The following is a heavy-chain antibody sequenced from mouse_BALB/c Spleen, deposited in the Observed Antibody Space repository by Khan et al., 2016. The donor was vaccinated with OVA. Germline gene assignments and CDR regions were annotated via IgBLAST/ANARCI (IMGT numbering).Heavy chain of an antibody. J-gene: IGHJ3*01. D-gene: IGHD2-2*01. CDR2: IDPFSGGA. V-gene: IGHV1S135*01. CDR1: GYSFTTYY. Sequence: VQLKQSGPELMKPGAAVKISCKASGYSFTTYYIHWVLQSHGKSLEWIGYIDPFSGGATYNQKFKGKATLTVDKSYSTAYINLSNLTSEDSAVYYCTRHGYVAWFTYWGQGTLVTVSA. CDR3: TRHGYVAWFTY.